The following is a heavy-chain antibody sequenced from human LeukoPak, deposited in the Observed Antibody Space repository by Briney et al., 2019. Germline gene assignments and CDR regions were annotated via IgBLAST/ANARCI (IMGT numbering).Heavy chain of an antibody. CDR3: ATAGWYSGSYYDGNFDY. Sequence: AVKVSCKASGGTFSSYAISWVRQAPGQGLEWVGGIIPIFGTANYAQKFQGRVTMTEDTSTDTAYMELSSLRSEDTAVYYCATAGWYSGSYYDGNFDYWGQGTLSPSPQ. D-gene: IGHD1-26*01. J-gene: IGHJ4*02. CDR1: GGTFSSYA. CDR2: IIPIFGTA. V-gene: IGHV1-69*06.